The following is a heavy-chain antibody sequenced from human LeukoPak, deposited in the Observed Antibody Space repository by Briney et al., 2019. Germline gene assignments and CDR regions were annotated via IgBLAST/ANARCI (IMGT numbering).Heavy chain of an antibody. J-gene: IGHJ6*03. Sequence: GGSLRLSCAASGFTFSKFRMNWVRQDPGKGLEWVSYISSTGSSTIYYADSVKGRFTISRDNAKNSVYLQMNSLRADDTAVYYCARELGITVFGVIGDYFYMDVWGKGTTVTVSS. D-gene: IGHD3-3*01. CDR2: ISSTGSSTI. CDR1: GFTFSKFR. CDR3: ARELGITVFGVIGDYFYMDV. V-gene: IGHV3-48*01.